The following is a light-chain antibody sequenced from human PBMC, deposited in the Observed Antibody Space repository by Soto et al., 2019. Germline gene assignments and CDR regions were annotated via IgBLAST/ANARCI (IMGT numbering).Light chain of an antibody. J-gene: IGKJ1*01. CDR2: KVS. CDR3: LQGTHWPPT. V-gene: IGKV2-30*01. CDR1: QSIVYSNGNTY. Sequence: DVVMTQSPLSLPVTLGQPASISCRSSQSIVYSNGNTYLHWFQQRPGQSPRRLIYKVSNRDSGVPDRFSGSWSGTDFTLRINRVEAEDVGVYYCLQGTHWPPTFGQGTKVEI.